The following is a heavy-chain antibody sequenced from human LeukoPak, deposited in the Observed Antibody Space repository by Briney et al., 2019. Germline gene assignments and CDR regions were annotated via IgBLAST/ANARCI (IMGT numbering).Heavy chain of an antibody. CDR3: ARLGQDTAMASAFDI. Sequence: GGSLKISCKGSGYSFTSYWIGWVRQMPGQGLECMGIIYPGDSDTRYSPSFQGQVTISADKSISTAYLQWSSLKASDTAMYYWARLGQDTAMASAFDIWGQGTMVTVSS. CDR2: IYPGDSDT. J-gene: IGHJ3*02. CDR1: GYSFTSYW. V-gene: IGHV5-51*01. D-gene: IGHD5-18*01.